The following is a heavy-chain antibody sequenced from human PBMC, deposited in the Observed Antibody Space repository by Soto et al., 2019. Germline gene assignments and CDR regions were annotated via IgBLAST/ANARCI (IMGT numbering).Heavy chain of an antibody. CDR1: GYTFTSYG. CDR2: ISAYNGNT. D-gene: IGHD6-19*01. J-gene: IGHJ6*02. CDR3: ARDLSGSGWYLGYYYYGMDV. V-gene: IGHV1-18*01. Sequence: ASVKFSCKASGYTFTSYGISWVRQAPGQGLEWMGWISAYNGNTNYAQKLQGRVTMTTDTSTSTAYMELRSLRSDDTAVYYCARDLSGSGWYLGYYYYGMDVWGQGTTVTVS.